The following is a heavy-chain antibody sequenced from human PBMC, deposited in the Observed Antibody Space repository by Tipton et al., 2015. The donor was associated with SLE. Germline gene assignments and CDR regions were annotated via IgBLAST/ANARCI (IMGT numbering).Heavy chain of an antibody. CDR2: IYYSGST. Sequence: TLSLTCTVSGGSISSSSYYWGWIRQPPGKGLEWIGSIYYSGSTYYNPSLKSRVTISVDTSKSQFSLKLNSVTAADTAVYYCARAAWVGATHQVDIWGQGTMVTVSS. V-gene: IGHV4-39*07. CDR1: GGSISSSSYY. CDR3: ARAAWVGATHQVDI. J-gene: IGHJ3*02. D-gene: IGHD1-26*01.